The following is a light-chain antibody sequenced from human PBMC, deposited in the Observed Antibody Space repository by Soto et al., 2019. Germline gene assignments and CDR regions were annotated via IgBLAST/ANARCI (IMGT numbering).Light chain of an antibody. CDR3: QQYGSSPTT. V-gene: IGKV3-20*01. J-gene: IGKJ1*01. CDR1: QSVTNY. CDR2: DAS. Sequence: EIVLTQSPGILSLSPGERASLSCGASQSVTNYIAWYQQRPGQAPRLLIYDASNRATGVPARFSGSRSGTDFTLTISDLEPADFAVYYCQQYGSSPTTFGQGTKVDIK.